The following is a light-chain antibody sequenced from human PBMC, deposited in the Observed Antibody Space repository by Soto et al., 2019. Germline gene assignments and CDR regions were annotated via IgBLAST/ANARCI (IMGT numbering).Light chain of an antibody. V-gene: IGKV3-20*01. CDR2: GAS. Sequence: EIVLTQSPGTLSLSPGERATLSCRASQSVSSSYLAWYQQKPGQAPRLLIYGASSRATGIPDRFSGSGSGTEFTLTISRLEPEDFAVYYCQQYGSSPLFTFCPGTKVDIK. J-gene: IGKJ3*01. CDR3: QQYGSSPLFT. CDR1: QSVSSSY.